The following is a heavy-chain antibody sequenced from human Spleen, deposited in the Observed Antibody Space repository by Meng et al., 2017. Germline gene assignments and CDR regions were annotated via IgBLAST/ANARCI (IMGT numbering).Heavy chain of an antibody. CDR3: TRQTERGTWYDRVPHPFDI. J-gene: IGHJ3*02. CDR2: TYYRSKWYD. D-gene: IGHD6-13*01. V-gene: IGHV6-1*01. CDR1: GDSVSSNNAA. Sequence: SQTLSLTCAISGDSVSSNNAAWTWIRQSPSRGLEWLGRTYYRSKWYDDYADPVRGRISINPDTSKNQFSLQLKSVTPEDTAVYYCTRQTERGTWYDRVPHPFDIWGQGTMVTVSS.